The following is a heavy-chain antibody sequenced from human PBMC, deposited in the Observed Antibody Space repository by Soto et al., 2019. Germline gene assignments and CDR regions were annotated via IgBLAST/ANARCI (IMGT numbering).Heavy chain of an antibody. Sequence: AAVKVSCKASGYTFTSYYMHWVRQAPGQGLEWMGIINPSGGNTNYAQKLQGRVTMTTDTSTSTAYMELRSLRSDDTAVYYCAIDVEGTMVRGVIITGGSDYWRERTLV. V-gene: IGHV1-46*01. CDR2: INPSGGNT. D-gene: IGHD3-10*01. CDR3: AIDVEGTMVRGVIITGGSDY. J-gene: IGHJ4*02. CDR1: GYTFTSYY.